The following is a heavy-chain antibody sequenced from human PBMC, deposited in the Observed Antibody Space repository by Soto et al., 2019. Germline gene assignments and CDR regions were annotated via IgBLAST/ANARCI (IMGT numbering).Heavy chain of an antibody. CDR3: ARGCHCSGGSCLGRDMDV. J-gene: IGHJ6*03. D-gene: IGHD2-15*01. V-gene: IGHV1-8*01. CDR2: MNPNSGNT. CDR1: GYTFTSYD. Sequence: ASVKVSCKASGYTFTSYDINWVRQATGQGLEWMGWMNPNSGNTGYAQKFQGRVTMTRNTSISTAYMELSSLRSEDTAVYYCARGCHCSGGSCLGRDMDVWGKGTTVTVSS.